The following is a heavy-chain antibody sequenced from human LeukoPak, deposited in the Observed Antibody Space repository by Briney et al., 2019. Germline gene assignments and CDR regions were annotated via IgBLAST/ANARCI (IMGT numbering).Heavy chain of an antibody. Sequence: GGSLRLSCAASGFTLSDYNMRWIRQAPGKGLEWVSSISRSGSTKYYADSVKGRFTISRDNAKNSLFLQMNSLRAEDTAVYYCARVRWLSAAGTEGNFDYWGQGTLGTVSS. J-gene: IGHJ4*02. D-gene: IGHD6-13*01. CDR1: GFTLSDYN. V-gene: IGHV3-11*04. CDR3: ARVRWLSAAGTEGNFDY. CDR2: ISRSGSTK.